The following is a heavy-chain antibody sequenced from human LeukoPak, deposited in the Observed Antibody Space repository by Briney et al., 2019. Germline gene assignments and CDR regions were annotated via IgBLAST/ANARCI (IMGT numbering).Heavy chain of an antibody. Sequence: GGSLRLSCTASGFTFRDYRMSWVRQAPGKGLEWVSSITSSSGYIYYADSVKGRFTISRDNAKNSLYLQMNSLRAEDTAVYYCARYGYGFDYWGQGTLVTVSS. CDR3: ARYGYGFDY. J-gene: IGHJ4*02. CDR1: GFTFRDYR. D-gene: IGHD5-18*01. CDR2: ITSSSGYI. V-gene: IGHV3-21*01.